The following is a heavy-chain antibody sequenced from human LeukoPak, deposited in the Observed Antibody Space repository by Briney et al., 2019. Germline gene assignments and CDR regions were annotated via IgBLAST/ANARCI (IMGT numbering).Heavy chain of an antibody. J-gene: IGHJ4*02. CDR3: ASARGSNYDSLCD. CDR1: GFTVSSNY. CDR2: IYSGGST. D-gene: IGHD5-18*01. Sequence: HPGGSLRLSCAASGFTVSSNYMSWVRQAPGKGLEWVSVIYSGGSTFYADSVKGRFSISRDNSKNTLYLQMNSLRAEDTAVYYCASARGSNYDSLCDGGQGTLVTVSS. V-gene: IGHV3-53*01.